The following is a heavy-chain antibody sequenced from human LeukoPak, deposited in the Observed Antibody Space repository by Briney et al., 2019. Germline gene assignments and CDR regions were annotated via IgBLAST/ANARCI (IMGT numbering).Heavy chain of an antibody. Sequence: TGGSLRLSCSASGFTFSYYAMHWVRQAPGKGLVWVSRLNTDGSSAVYADSVRGRFTISRDNAKNTLYLQMNSLRAEDTAVYYCARGYYDSNDSNRSNWFEPWGQGTLVTVSS. CDR3: ARGYYDSNDSNRSNWFEP. D-gene: IGHD3-22*01. V-gene: IGHV3-74*01. CDR2: LNTDGSSA. CDR1: GFTFSYYA. J-gene: IGHJ5*02.